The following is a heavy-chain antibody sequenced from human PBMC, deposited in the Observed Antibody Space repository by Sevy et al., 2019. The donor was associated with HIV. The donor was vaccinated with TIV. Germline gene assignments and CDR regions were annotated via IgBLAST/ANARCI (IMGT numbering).Heavy chain of an antibody. CDR3: AKDGYEVVYAIYYYYYYMDV. CDR1: GFTFSSYA. V-gene: IGHV3-23*01. CDR2: ISGSGGIT. J-gene: IGHJ6*03. Sequence: GGSLRLSCAASGFTFSSYAMSWVRQAPGKGLEWVSAISGSGGITYYAVSVKGRFTISRDNSKNTLYLQMNSLRAEDTAVYYCAKDGYEVVYAIYYYYYYMDVWGKGTTVTVSS. D-gene: IGHD2-8*02.